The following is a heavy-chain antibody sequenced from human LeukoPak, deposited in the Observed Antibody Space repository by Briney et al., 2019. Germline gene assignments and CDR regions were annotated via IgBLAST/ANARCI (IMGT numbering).Heavy chain of an antibody. Sequence: GGFLRLSCAASGFTFSSYGMHWVRQAPGKGLEWVAFIRSDDGSKYYADSVKGRFTISRDNSKKLYLQMNSLRAEDTAVYYCVLGEYWGQGALVTVSS. CDR2: IRSDDGSK. V-gene: IGHV3-30*02. J-gene: IGHJ4*02. D-gene: IGHD3-10*01. CDR1: GFTFSSYG. CDR3: VLGEY.